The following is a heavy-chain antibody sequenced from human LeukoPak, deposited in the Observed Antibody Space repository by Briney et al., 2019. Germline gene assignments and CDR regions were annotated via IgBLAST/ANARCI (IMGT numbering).Heavy chain of an antibody. CDR2: ISYDGSNK. CDR3: ARHRTPPRYGMDV. J-gene: IGHJ6*02. D-gene: IGHD1-14*01. Sequence: GGSLRLSCAASGFTFSSYGMHWVRQAPGKGLEWVAVISYDGSNKYYADSVKGRFTISRDNSKNTLYLQMNSLRAEDTAVYYCARHRTPPRYGMDVWGQGTTVTVSS. V-gene: IGHV3-30*03. CDR1: GFTFSSYG.